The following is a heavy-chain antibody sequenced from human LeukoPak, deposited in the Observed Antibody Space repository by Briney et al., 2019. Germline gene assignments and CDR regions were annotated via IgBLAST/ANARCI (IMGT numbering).Heavy chain of an antibody. CDR2: IIPIFGTA. V-gene: IGHV1-69*05. D-gene: IGHD4-17*01. J-gene: IGHJ3*02. CDR3: ARVGTTVTTFKATDAFDI. Sequence: SVKVSCKASGGTFSSYAISWVRQAPGQGLEWMGGIIPIFGTANYAQKFQGRVTITTDESTSTAYMELSSLRSEDTAVYYCARVGTTVTTFKATDAFDIWGQGTMVAVSS. CDR1: GGTFSSYA.